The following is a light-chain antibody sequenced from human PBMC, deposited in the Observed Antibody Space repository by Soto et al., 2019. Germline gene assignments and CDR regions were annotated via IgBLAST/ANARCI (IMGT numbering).Light chain of an antibody. CDR2: DIS. CDR1: SMDVGAYDE. J-gene: IGLJ2*01. Sequence: QSALTQPASVSGSTGQTITISCTGSSMDVGAYDEVSWYQHHPGRAPKLMIFDISNRPSGVPDRCSGSKSGNTASLTISGLQDEDEADYCCSSYTSSSTVFGGGTKLTVL. V-gene: IGLV2-14*03. CDR3: SSYTSSSTV.